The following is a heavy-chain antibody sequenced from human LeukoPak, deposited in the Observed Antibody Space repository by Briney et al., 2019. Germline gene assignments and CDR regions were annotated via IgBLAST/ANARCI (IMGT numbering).Heavy chain of an antibody. CDR1: GGSVSSGSYY. J-gene: IGHJ4*02. CDR3: AREGGGSIFDY. Sequence: SETLSLTCTVSGGSVSSGSYYWSWIRQPPGKGLEWIGYIYYSGSTNYNPSLKSRVTMSVDTSKNQFSLALTSVTAADTAVYYCAREGGGSIFDYWGQGTLVTVSS. CDR2: IYYSGST. V-gene: IGHV4-61*01. D-gene: IGHD3-10*01.